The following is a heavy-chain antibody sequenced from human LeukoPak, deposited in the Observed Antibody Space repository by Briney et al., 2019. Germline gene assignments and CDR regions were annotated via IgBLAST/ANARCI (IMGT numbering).Heavy chain of an antibody. Sequence: SETLSLTCAVYGGSFSGYYWSWIRQSPGKGLEWIGEINHSGSTNYNPSLKSRVTISVDTSKNQFSLKLSSVTAADTAVYYCARDGRGIVVVPAAMRGTPPYYYGMDVWGQGTTVTVSS. J-gene: IGHJ6*02. CDR3: ARDGRGIVVVPAAMRGTPPYYYGMDV. V-gene: IGHV4-34*01. CDR2: INHSGST. CDR1: GGSFSGYY. D-gene: IGHD2-2*01.